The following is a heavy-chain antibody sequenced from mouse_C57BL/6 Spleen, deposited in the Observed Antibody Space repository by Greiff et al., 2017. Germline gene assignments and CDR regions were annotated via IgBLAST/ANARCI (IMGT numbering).Heavy chain of an antibody. Sequence: QVQLQQPGAELVKPGASVKLSCKASGYTFTSYWMHWVKQRPGQGLEWIGMIHPNSGSTNYNEKFKSKATLTVDKSSSTAYMQLSSLTSEDSAVYYCAREGERGYYVHYYAMDYWGQGTSVTVSS. CDR3: AREGERGYYVHYYAMDY. J-gene: IGHJ4*01. CDR1: GYTFTSYW. D-gene: IGHD1-1*02. CDR2: IHPNSGST. V-gene: IGHV1-64*01.